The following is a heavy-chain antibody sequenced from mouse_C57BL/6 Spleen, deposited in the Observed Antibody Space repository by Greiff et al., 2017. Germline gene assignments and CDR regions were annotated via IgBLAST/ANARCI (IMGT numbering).Heavy chain of an antibody. CDR1: GYTFTSYW. CDR3: ARPYWDGYWYFDV. CDR2: IHPNSGST. J-gene: IGHJ1*03. D-gene: IGHD4-1*01. Sequence: VQLQQPGAELVKPGASVKLSCKASGYTFTSYWMHWVKQRPGQGLEWIGMIHPNSGSTNYNEKFKSKATLTVDKSSSTAYMQLSSLTSEDSAVYYGARPYWDGYWYFDVWGTGTTVTVSS. V-gene: IGHV1-64*01.